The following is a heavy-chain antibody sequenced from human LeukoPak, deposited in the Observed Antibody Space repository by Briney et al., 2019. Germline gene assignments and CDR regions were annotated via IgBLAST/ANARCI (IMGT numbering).Heavy chain of an antibody. CDR3: AITNHYYDSSGYYYAFDY. Sequence: GASVKVSCKASGYTFTSYDINWVRQATGQGLEWMGWMNPNSGNTGYAQKFQGRVTITRNTSISTAYMELSSLRSEDTAVYYCAITNHYYDSSGYYYAFDYWGQGTLVTVSS. J-gene: IGHJ4*02. D-gene: IGHD3-22*01. V-gene: IGHV1-8*03. CDR1: GYTFTSYD. CDR2: MNPNSGNT.